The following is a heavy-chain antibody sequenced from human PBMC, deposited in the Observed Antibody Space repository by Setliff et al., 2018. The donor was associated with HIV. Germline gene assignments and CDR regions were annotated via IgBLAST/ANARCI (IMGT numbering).Heavy chain of an antibody. J-gene: IGHJ3*02. CDR2: INTDGSTT. CDR1: GFTFSSHW. CDR3: ARPGATGGAYDI. V-gene: IGHV3-74*01. D-gene: IGHD3-16*01. Sequence: LRLSCAVSGFTFSSHWMHWVRQAPGKGLVWVSFINTDGSTTRYADSVKGRFTISRDNAKNTLYLQINSLRAEDTAVYYCARPGATGGAYDIWGQGTTVTVSS.